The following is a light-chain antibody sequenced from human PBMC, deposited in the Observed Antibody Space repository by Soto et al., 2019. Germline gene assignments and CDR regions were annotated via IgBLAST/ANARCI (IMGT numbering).Light chain of an antibody. J-gene: IGLJ1*01. CDR2: ENY. Sequence: QSVLTQPPSVSAAPGQKVTISCSGSSSNIGNNYVSWYQQLPGTAPKLLIYENYKRPSGIPDRFSGSKSGTSATLGITGLQTGDEADYFCGTWDSSLSVHVFATGTRSPS. V-gene: IGLV1-51*02. CDR3: GTWDSSLSVHV. CDR1: SSNIGNNY.